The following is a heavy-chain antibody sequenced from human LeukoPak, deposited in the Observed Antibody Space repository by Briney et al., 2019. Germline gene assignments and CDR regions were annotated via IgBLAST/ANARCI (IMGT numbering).Heavy chain of an antibody. CDR1: GFTFSSYW. CDR3: ARGRRWQYFDY. Sequence: PGGSLRLSCAASGFTFSSYWMTWVRQAPATGLELVSNIRMDGSETSYGDSVKGRFTISRDNAKNSLYLQMNSLTAEDTAVYYWARGRRWQYFDYWGQGNLVTVSS. CDR2: IRMDGSET. J-gene: IGHJ4*02. V-gene: IGHV3-7*01.